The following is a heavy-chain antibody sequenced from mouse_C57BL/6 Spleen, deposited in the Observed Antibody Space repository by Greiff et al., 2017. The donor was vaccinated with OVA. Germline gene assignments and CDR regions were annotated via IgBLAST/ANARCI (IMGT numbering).Heavy chain of an antibody. CDR3: ARQDFYGNPPFDV. V-gene: IGHV5-12*01. J-gene: IGHJ1*03. D-gene: IGHD2-1*01. Sequence: EVKLVESGGGLVQPGGSLKLSCAASGFTFSDYYMYWVRQTPEKRLEWVAYISNGGGSTYYPDTVKGRFTISRDNAKNTLYLQMSRLKSEDTAMYYCARQDFYGNPPFDVWGTGTTVTVSS. CDR2: ISNGGGST. CDR1: GFTFSDYY.